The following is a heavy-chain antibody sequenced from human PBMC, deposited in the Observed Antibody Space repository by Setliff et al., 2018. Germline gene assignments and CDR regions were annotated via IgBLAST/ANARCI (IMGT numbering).Heavy chain of an antibody. CDR2: IYPGDSNT. D-gene: IGHD3-10*01. Sequence: GESLKISCKGSGYSFSNFWIGWVRQMPGKGLEWMGIIYPGDSNTRYSPSFQGQVTMSADKSINTAYLQWSNLKASDTAIYYCARQKSTGSGNNWFDPWGQGTLVT. V-gene: IGHV5-51*01. CDR3: ARQKSTGSGNNWFDP. J-gene: IGHJ5*02. CDR1: GYSFSNFW.